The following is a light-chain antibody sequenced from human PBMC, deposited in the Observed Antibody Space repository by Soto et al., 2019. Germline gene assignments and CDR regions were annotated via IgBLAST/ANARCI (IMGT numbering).Light chain of an antibody. CDR2: GAS. V-gene: IGKV3-15*01. CDR1: QSVSSD. CDR3: QQYNNWPRT. Sequence: TVLTQSPATLSVSPGERSTLSCRASQSVSSDLAWYHQKPGQAPRLLIYGASTRATGIPARFSGSGSGTEFTLTINSLQSEDFAVYYCQQYNNWPRTFGQGTRWIS. J-gene: IGKJ1*01.